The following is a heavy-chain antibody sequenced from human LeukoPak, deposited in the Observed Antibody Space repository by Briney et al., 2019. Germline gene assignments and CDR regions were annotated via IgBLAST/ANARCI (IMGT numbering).Heavy chain of an antibody. CDR2: IKQDGSEK. CDR3: ARGLYSYGSNYYFDY. CDR1: GFTFSSYW. J-gene: IGHJ4*02. V-gene: IGHV3-7*01. Sequence: QSGGSLRLSYAASGFTFSSYWMSWVRQAPGKGLEWVANIKQDGSEKYYVDSVKGRFTISRDNAKNSLYLQMNSLRAEDTAVYYCARGLYSYGSNYYFDYWGQGTLVTVSS. D-gene: IGHD5-18*01.